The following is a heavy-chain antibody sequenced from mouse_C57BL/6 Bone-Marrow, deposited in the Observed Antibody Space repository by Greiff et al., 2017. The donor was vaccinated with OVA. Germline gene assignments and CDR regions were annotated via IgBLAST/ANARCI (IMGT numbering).Heavy chain of an antibody. CDR3: ARSYRPDY. CDR2: IHPSSGYT. Sequence: VQLQQSGAELAKPGASVKLSCKASGYTFTSYWMNWVKQRPGQGLEWIGYIHPSSGYTKYNQKFKDKATLTADKSSSTAYMQLSSLTYEDASVYDCARSYRPDYWGQGTTLTVSS. V-gene: IGHV1-7*01. CDR1: GYTFTSYW. J-gene: IGHJ2*01.